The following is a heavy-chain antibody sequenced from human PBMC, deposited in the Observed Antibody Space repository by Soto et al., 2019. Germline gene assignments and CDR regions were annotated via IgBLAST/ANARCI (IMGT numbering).Heavy chain of an antibody. V-gene: IGHV1-69*08. CDR1: GGTFNSYT. CDR3: ATEIGYQTAFDN. J-gene: IGHJ3*02. CDR2: IIATLDLT. Sequence: QVQLVQSGPELKKPGSSVRVSCRASGGTFNSYTITWVRQSPGQGLEWLGRIIATLDLTNSAQNFQGRVTITADKSTSTAYMELTSLRSEDTAVYYCATEIGYQTAFDNGGQGTVVTVSS. D-gene: IGHD6-25*01.